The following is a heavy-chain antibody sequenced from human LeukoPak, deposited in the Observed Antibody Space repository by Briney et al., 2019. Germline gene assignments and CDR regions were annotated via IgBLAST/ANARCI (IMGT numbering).Heavy chain of an antibody. J-gene: IGHJ4*02. CDR2: INSDGSST. Sequence: GGSLRLSCAASGLTFNSYWMHWVRQAPGKGLVWVSRINSDGSSTSYADSVKGRFTISRDNAKNTLYLQMNSLRAEDTAVYYCAREVGATRPRFDYWGQGTLATVSS. V-gene: IGHV3-74*01. CDR1: GLTFNSYW. D-gene: IGHD1-26*01. CDR3: AREVGATRPRFDY.